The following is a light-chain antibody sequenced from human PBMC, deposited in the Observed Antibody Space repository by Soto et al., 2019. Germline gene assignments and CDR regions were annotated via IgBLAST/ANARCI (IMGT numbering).Light chain of an antibody. CDR2: WAS. V-gene: IGKV4-1*01. CDR1: QRLLYSSNNKNY. Sequence: DIVMTQSPDSLAVSLGERATINCKSSQRLLYSSNNKNYLSWYQQKPGQPPKLLIHWASNREFGVPDRFSGSGSGTDFTLSISSLQTEDVAVYYCQQYYETPGTFGQGDKVEIK. J-gene: IGKJ1*01. CDR3: QQYYETPGT.